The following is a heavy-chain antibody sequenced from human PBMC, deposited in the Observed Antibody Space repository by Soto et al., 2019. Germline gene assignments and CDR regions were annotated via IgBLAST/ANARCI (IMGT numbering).Heavy chain of an antibody. Sequence: PGGSLRLSCAASGFTFSSYGMHWVRQAPGKGLEWVAVISYDGSNKYYADSVKGRFTISRDNSKNTLYLQTNSLRAEDTAVYYCAKDWTTSPLDYWGQGTLVTVSS. V-gene: IGHV3-30*18. J-gene: IGHJ4*02. CDR1: GFTFSSYG. D-gene: IGHD1-1*01. CDR3: AKDWTTSPLDY. CDR2: ISYDGSNK.